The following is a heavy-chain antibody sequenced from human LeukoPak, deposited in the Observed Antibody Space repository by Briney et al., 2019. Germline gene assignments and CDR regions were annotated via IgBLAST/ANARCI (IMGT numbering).Heavy chain of an antibody. J-gene: IGHJ3*02. Sequence: ASVKVSCKASGYTFTSYYMHWVRQAPGQRLEWMGWINAGNGNTKYSQKFQGRVTITRDTSASTAYMELSSLRSEDTAVYYCARETAYCSSTSCNPAFDIWGQGTMVTVSS. CDR2: INAGNGNT. CDR1: GYTFTSYY. V-gene: IGHV1-3*01. CDR3: ARETAYCSSTSCNPAFDI. D-gene: IGHD2-2*01.